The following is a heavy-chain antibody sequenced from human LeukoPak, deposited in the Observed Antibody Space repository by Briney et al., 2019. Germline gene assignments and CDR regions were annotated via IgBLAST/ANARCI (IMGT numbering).Heavy chain of an antibody. CDR3: AKDFRIGYSAHFDY. D-gene: IGHD2-21*01. V-gene: IGHV3-23*01. CDR1: GFTFRSHA. J-gene: IGHJ4*02. Sequence: GGSLRLSCVVSGFTFRSHAMSWVRQAPEKGLEFVSGIYENGGTTYYADSVKGRFSISRDNSKNTLYLQMDSLRGEGTAVYYCAKDFRIGYSAHFDYWGQGALVTVSS. CDR2: IYENGGTT.